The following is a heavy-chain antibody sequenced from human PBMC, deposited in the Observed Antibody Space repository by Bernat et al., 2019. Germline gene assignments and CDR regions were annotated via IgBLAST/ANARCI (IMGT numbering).Heavy chain of an antibody. V-gene: IGHV3-74*02. D-gene: IGHD3-10*02. CDR1: GFTFSSYW. J-gene: IGHJ4*02. CDR2: INSDGSST. Sequence: EVQLLESGGGLVQPGGSLRLSCAASGFTFSSYWMHWVRQAPGKGLVWVSRINSDGSSTSYADSVKGRFTISRDDAKNTLYLQMNSLRAEDTAVYYCAKPSQMFSSPDFDYWGQGTLVTVSS. CDR3: AKPSQMFSSPDFDY.